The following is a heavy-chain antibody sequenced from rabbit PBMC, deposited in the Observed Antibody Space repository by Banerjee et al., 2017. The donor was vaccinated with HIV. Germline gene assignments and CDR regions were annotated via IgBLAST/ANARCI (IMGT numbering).Heavy chain of an antibody. Sequence: QSLEESGGDLVKPGASLTLTCKASGFTLSNYWICWVRQAPGKGLEWIACIYTSSGNTVYATWAKGRLTISKTSWTTVTLQMTSLTAAETATYFCARDLTGVIGWNFNLWGPGTLVTVS. CDR2: IYTSSGNT. D-gene: IGHD1-1*01. J-gene: IGHJ4*01. CDR1: GFTLSNYW. V-gene: IGHV1S40*01. CDR3: ARDLTGVIGWNFNL.